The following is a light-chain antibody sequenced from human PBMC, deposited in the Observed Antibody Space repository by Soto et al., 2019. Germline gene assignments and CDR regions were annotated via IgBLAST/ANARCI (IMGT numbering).Light chain of an antibody. V-gene: IGKV1-33*01. CDR3: HQYDILPLT. CDR1: QGVKKY. J-gene: IGKJ3*01. CDR2: DAS. Sequence: DKKMNKSPSSLSSSEGDRVTITCQASQGVKKYVNWYQQKPGKAPKLLVYDASTLEAGVPSRFSGSGSGTHFTFTITSLQPEDFATYFCHQYDILPLTFGGVTNVDN.